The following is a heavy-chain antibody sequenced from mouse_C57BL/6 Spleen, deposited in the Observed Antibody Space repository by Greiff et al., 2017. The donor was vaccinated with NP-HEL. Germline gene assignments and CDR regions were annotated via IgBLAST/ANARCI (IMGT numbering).Heavy chain of an antibody. CDR2: IYPGDGDT. CDR3: ARSGGIDFDY. V-gene: IGHV1-82*01. Sequence: QVQLQQSGPELVKPGASVKISCKASGYAFSSSWMNWVKQRPGKGLEWIGRIYPGDGDTNYNGKFKGKATLTADKSSSTAYMQLSSLTSEDSAVYYCARSGGIDFDYWGQGTTLTVSS. J-gene: IGHJ2*01. CDR1: GYAFSSSW. D-gene: IGHD3-1*01.